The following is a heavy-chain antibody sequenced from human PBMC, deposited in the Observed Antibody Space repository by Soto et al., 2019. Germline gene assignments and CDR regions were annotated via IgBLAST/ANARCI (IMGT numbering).Heavy chain of an antibody. V-gene: IGHV4-39*02. CDR1: GGSISSSSYY. CDR2: IYYTGST. CDR3: VRVYYYDSRGYFRPAYVFDI. D-gene: IGHD3-22*01. Sequence: PSETLSLTCTVSGGSISSSSYYWGWIRQPPGNGLEWIGSIYYTGSTYYSPSLKGPVTISVDSSKHQFSLKLSSVTSADKAVYKFVRVYYYDSRGYFRPAYVFDIWGQGTGVTV. J-gene: IGHJ3*02.